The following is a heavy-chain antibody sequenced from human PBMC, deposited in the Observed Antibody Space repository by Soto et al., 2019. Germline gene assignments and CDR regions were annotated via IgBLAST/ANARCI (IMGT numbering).Heavy chain of an antibody. J-gene: IGHJ3*02. CDR2: ISAYNGNT. CDR3: ARAPNDWSMGAFDI. CDR1: GYTFTSYG. D-gene: IGHD1-1*01. Sequence: ASVKVSCKASGYTFTSYGISWVRQAPGQGLEWMGWISAYNGNTNYAQKLQGRVTMTTDTSTSTAYMELRSLRSDDTAVYYCARAPNDWSMGAFDIWGQGTMDTVSS. V-gene: IGHV1-18*01.